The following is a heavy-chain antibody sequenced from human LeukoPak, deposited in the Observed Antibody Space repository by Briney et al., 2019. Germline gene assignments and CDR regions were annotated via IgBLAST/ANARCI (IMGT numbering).Heavy chain of an antibody. CDR3: ASRDYFDY. V-gene: IGHV3-11*06. CDR2: IDTSTRFT. CDR1: GFTFSDYY. J-gene: IGHJ4*02. Sequence: GGSLRLSCAASGFTFSDYYMSWIRQAPGKGLEWVSYIDTSTRFTNYGDFVKGRFTISRDNAKNSLFLQMNSLRDEDTAVYYCASRDYFDYWGQGTLVTVSS.